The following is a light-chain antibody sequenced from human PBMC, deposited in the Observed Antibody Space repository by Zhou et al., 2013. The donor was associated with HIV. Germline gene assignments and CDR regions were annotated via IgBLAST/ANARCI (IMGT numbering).Light chain of an antibody. Sequence: QSALTQPPSASGTPGQSVTISCTGTSSDVGGYNYVAWYQQHPGKVPKIMIYEVNKRPSGVPDRFSGSKSGNTASLTVSGLQAEDEAEYYCGSYAGSSRWIFGGRTKLTVL. CDR3: GSYAGSSRWI. J-gene: IGLJ2*01. CDR2: EVN. CDR1: SSDVGGYNY. V-gene: IGLV2-8*01.